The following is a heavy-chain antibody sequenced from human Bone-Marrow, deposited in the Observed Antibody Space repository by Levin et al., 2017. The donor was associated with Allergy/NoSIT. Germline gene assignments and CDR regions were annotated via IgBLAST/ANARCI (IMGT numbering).Heavy chain of an antibody. CDR2: IRSKAYGGTT. CDR3: TRDSYYYDSSGYRKDAFDI. J-gene: IGHJ3*02. D-gene: IGHD3-22*01. Sequence: GESLKISCTASGFTFGDYAMSWVRQAPGKGLEWVGFIRSKAYGGTTEYAASVKGRFTISRDDSKSIAYLQMNSLKTEDTAVYYCTRDSYYYDSSGYRKDAFDIWGQGTMVTVSS. CDR1: GFTFGDYA. V-gene: IGHV3-49*04.